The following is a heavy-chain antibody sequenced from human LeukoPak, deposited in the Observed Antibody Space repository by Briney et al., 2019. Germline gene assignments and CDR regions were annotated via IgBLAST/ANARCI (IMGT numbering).Heavy chain of an antibody. V-gene: IGHV1-18*01. D-gene: IGHD2-15*01. Sequence: GASVKVSCKASGYTFTSYGISWVRQAPGQGLEWMGWISAYNGNTNYAQKLQGRVTMTTDTSTSTAYMELRSLRSDDTAVYYCARACGRSGLIVVVVAAIDRLDPWGQGTLVTVSS. CDR2: ISAYNGNT. CDR3: ARACGRSGLIVVVVAAIDRLDP. J-gene: IGHJ5*02. CDR1: GYTFTSYG.